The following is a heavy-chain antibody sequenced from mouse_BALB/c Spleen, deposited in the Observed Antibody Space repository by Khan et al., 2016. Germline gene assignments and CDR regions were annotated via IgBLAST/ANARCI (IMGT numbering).Heavy chain of an antibody. J-gene: IGHJ2*01. CDR2: ISYSGST. Sequence: EVQLQESGPGLVKPSQSLSLTCTVTGYSITSDYAWNWIRQFPGNKLEWMGYISYSGSTSYNPSLKSRFSITRDTSKNQFFLQLNSVTTEDTAASYCASGGNYGFPLFGYWGQGTTLTVSS. V-gene: IGHV3-2*02. D-gene: IGHD1-1*02. CDR3: ASGGNYGFPLFGY. CDR1: GYSITSDYA.